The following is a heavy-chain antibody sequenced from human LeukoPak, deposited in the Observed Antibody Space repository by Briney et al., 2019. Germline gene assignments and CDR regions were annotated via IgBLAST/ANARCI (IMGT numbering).Heavy chain of an antibody. CDR3: ARSDPQVRRGWFDP. D-gene: IGHD2-21*02. CDR2: INHSGST. J-gene: IGHJ5*02. V-gene: IGHV4-34*01. CDR1: GGSFSGYY. Sequence: SETLSLTCAVYGGSFSGYYWSWIRQPPGKGLEWIGEINHSGSTNYNPSLKSRVTISVDTSKNQFSLKLSSVTAADTAVYYCARSDPQVRRGWFDPWGQGTLVTVSS.